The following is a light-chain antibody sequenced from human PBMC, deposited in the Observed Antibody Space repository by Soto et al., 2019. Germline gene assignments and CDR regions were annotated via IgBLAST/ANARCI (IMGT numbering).Light chain of an antibody. Sequence: EVVMTQSPATLSVSPGERATLSCKASQSVRNNLVWYLQKPGQAPRPIIYDATTRATGIPVRFSGSGSGTEFTLTISSLQPEDFATYYCQQANSFPLTFGGGTKVDIK. CDR3: QQANSFPLT. CDR1: QSVRNN. J-gene: IGKJ4*01. V-gene: IGKV3-15*01. CDR2: DAT.